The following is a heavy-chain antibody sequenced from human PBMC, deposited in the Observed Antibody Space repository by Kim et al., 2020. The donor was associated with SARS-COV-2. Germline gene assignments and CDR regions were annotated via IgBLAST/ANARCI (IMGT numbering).Heavy chain of an antibody. J-gene: IGHJ4*02. V-gene: IGHV4-61*01. D-gene: IGHD3-16*01. CDR3: ARGGGYYDC. Sequence: SETLSLTCTVSGGSVSSGSYYWSWIRQPPGKGLEWIGYIYYSGSTNYNPSLKSRVTISVDTSKNQFSLKLSSVTAADTAVYYCARGGGYYDCWGQGTLVTVSS. CDR2: IYYSGST. CDR1: GGSVSSGSYY.